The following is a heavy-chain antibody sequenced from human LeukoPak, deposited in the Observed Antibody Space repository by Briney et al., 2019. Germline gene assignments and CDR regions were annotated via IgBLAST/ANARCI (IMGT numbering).Heavy chain of an antibody. CDR3: AKLAAAGTVDY. CDR2: IRYDGSNK. CDR1: GFTFSSYS. Sequence: PGGSLRLSCAASGFTFSSYSMNWVRQAPGKGLEWVAFIRYDGSNKYYADSVKGRFTISRDNSKNTLYLQMNSLRAEDTAVYYCAKLAAAGTVDYWGQGTLVTVSS. V-gene: IGHV3-30*02. J-gene: IGHJ4*02. D-gene: IGHD6-13*01.